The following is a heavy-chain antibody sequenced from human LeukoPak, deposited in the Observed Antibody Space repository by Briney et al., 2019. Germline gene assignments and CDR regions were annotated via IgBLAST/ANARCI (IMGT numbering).Heavy chain of an antibody. J-gene: IGHJ3*01. CDR1: GFAFDIYW. CDR2: IKKDGSVK. V-gene: IGHV3-7*01. Sequence: SGGSLRLSCAASGFAFDIYWMTWVRQAPGKGLEWVGNIKKDGSVKQYADAVRGRFTVSRDNSKNSLYLQMNSLRADDTAVYYCVSLRVSNVRDSFDLWGQGTMVTVSS. CDR3: VSLRVSNVRDSFDL. D-gene: IGHD3-10*01.